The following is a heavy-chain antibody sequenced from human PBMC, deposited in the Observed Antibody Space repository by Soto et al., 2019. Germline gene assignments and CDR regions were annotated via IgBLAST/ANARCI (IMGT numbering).Heavy chain of an antibody. D-gene: IGHD3-16*01. CDR3: AKGGQMSY. CDR2: ISGSVGTT. J-gene: IGHJ4*02. V-gene: IGHV3-23*01. CDR1: GFSFNGNA. Sequence: VGSLRLSCAASGFSFNGNAMTWVRQAPGKGLEWVSSISGSVGTTYYADSVKGRFTISRDNSRSTLYLQMISLRAEDTALYYCAKGGQMSYWGQGTPVTVSS.